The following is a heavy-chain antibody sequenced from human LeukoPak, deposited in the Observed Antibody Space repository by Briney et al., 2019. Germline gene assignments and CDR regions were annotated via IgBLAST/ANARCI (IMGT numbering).Heavy chain of an antibody. D-gene: IGHD5-18*01. CDR2: ISWNSVTI. J-gene: IGHJ6*02. Sequence: PGRSMRLSCVASGFIFDNYVMHWVRPTPGKGLEWVSGISWNSVTIGYADSVKGRFTTSRDNAKSSLYLQMNSLRGEDTALYYCAKGGYSPNYYGMDVWGQGTTVTVSS. CDR3: AKGGYSPNYYGMDV. V-gene: IGHV3-9*01. CDR1: GFIFDNYV.